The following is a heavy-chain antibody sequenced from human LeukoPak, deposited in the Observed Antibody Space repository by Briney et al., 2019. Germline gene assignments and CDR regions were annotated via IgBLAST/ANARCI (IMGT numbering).Heavy chain of an antibody. V-gene: IGHV3-23*01. Sequence: GGSLRLSCTASGFTFSSYWMHWVRQAPGKGLVWVSAISGSGGSTYYADSVKGRFTISRDNSKNTLYLQMNSLRAEDTAVYYCAKDSQYGPFDYWGQGTLVTVSS. D-gene: IGHD4-17*01. CDR1: GFTFSSYW. J-gene: IGHJ4*02. CDR3: AKDSQYGPFDY. CDR2: ISGSGGST.